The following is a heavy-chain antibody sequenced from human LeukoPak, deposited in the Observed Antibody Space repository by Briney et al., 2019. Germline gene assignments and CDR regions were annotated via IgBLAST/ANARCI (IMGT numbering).Heavy chain of an antibody. Sequence: ASVKVSCKASGYTFTGYYIHWVRQAPGQGLEWMGWINPNSGGTNYAQKFQGRVTMTRDTSISTAYMELSRLRSDDTAVYYCARARAAAVNWFDPWGQGTLVTVSS. D-gene: IGHD6-13*01. CDR3: ARARAAAVNWFDP. CDR2: INPNSGGT. J-gene: IGHJ5*02. V-gene: IGHV1-2*02. CDR1: GYTFTGYY.